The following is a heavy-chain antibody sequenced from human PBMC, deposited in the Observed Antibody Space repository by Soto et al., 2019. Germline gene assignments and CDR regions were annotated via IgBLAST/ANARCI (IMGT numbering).Heavy chain of an antibody. Sequence: PGGSLRLSCAASGFTFSSYAMSWVRQAPGKGLEWVSAISRSGGTTYYADSVKGRFTVSRDNSKNMLYLQMSSLAAEDTATYYCAKDSDYYDSTLSFDYWGQGTLVTVSS. J-gene: IGHJ4*02. CDR1: GFTFSSYA. CDR3: AKDSDYYDSTLSFDY. CDR2: ISRSGGTT. V-gene: IGHV3-23*01. D-gene: IGHD3-22*01.